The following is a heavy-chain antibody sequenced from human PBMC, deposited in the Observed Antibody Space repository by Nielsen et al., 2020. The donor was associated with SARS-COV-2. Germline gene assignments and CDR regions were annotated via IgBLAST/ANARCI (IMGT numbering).Heavy chain of an antibody. CDR2: INHSGST. Sequence: SETLSLTCAVYGGSFSGYYWSWIRQPPGKGLEWIGEINHSGSTNYNPSLKSRVTISVDTSKNQLSLKLSSVTAADTAVYYCARIQKHNYYSLGSYYFDFWGQGTLVTVSS. V-gene: IGHV4-34*01. J-gene: IGHJ4*02. CDR1: GGSFSGYY. CDR3: ARIQKHNYYSLGSYYFDF. D-gene: IGHD3-10*01.